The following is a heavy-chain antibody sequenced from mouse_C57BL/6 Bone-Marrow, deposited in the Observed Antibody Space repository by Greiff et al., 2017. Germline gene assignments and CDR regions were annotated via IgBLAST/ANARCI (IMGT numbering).Heavy chain of an antibody. CDR2: IYPRDGST. Sequence: VQVVESDAELVKPGASVKISCKVSGYTFTDHPIHWMKQRPEQGLEWIGYIYPRDGSTKYNEKFKGKATLTADKSSSTAYMQLNSLTSEDSAVYFCARALITTVVARDYWGQGTTLTVSS. D-gene: IGHD1-1*01. CDR1: GYTFTDHP. CDR3: ARALITTVVARDY. V-gene: IGHV1-78*01. J-gene: IGHJ2*01.